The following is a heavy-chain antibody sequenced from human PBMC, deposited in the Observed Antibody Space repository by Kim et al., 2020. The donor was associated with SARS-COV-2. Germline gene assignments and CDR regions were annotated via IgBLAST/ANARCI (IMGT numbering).Heavy chain of an antibody. Sequence: SVKVSCKASGGTFSSYAISWVRQAPGQGLEWMGGIIPIFGTANYAQQFQGRVTITADEATSTAYMELSSLRSEDTAVYYCARDRGYCSSTSCYPFDYWGQGTLVTVSS. D-gene: IGHD2-2*01. V-gene: IGHV1-69*13. CDR2: IIPIFGTA. CDR3: ARDRGYCSSTSCYPFDY. CDR1: GGTFSSYA. J-gene: IGHJ4*02.